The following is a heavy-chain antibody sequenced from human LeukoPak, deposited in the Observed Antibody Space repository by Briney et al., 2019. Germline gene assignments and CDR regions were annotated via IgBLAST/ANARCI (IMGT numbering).Heavy chain of an antibody. CDR1: GFTVSSNY. D-gene: IGHD4-17*01. CDR2: ISGSGGST. J-gene: IGHJ4*02. Sequence: PGGSLRLSCAASGFTVSSNYMSWVRQAPGKGLEWVSAISGSGGSTYYADSVKGRFTISRDNSKNTLYLQMNSLRAEGTAVYYCATLDDYGDNDVDYWGQGTLVTVSS. CDR3: ATLDDYGDNDVDY. V-gene: IGHV3-23*01.